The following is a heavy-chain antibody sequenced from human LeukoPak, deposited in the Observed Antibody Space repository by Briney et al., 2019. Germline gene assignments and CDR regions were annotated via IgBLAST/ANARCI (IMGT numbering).Heavy chain of an antibody. CDR3: ARDPTTKYGMDV. V-gene: IGHV3-66*02. Sequence: WGSLRLSCAASGFTISSNYMSWVRQAPGKGLEWVSVIYSGGSTYYTDSVKGRFTISRDNSKNTLYLQMNSLRAEDTAVYYCARDPTTKYGMDVWGQGTTVTVSS. CDR1: GFTISSNY. CDR2: IYSGGST. J-gene: IGHJ6*02. D-gene: IGHD1-7*01.